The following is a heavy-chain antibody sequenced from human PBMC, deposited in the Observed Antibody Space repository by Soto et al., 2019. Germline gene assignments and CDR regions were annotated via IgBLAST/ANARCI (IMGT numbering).Heavy chain of an antibody. CDR1: GFTFSSYS. CDR3: ASSLRFLEWLYGMDF. CDR2: ISSSSSYI. D-gene: IGHD3-3*01. Sequence: PGGSLRLSCAASGFTFSSYSMNWVRQAPGKGLEWVSSISSSSSYIYYADSVKGRFTISRDNAKNSLYLQMNSLRAEDTAVYYCASSLRFLEWLYGMDFWAQGTTVTVSS. V-gene: IGHV3-21*01. J-gene: IGHJ6*02.